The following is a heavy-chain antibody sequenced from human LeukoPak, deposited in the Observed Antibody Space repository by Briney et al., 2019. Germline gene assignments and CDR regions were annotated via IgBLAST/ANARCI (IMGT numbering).Heavy chain of an antibody. D-gene: IGHD3-22*01. CDR2: IRSKAYGGTT. Sequence: GGSLRLSCTASGFTFGDYAMSWFRQAPGKGLEWVGFIRSKAYGGTTEYAASVKGRFTISRDDSKSIAYLQMNSLKTEDTAVYYCAKVSTYYDSSGYLLSSQKVFDYWGQGTLVTVSS. V-gene: IGHV3-49*03. CDR1: GFTFGDYA. CDR3: AKVSTYYDSSGYLLSSQKVFDY. J-gene: IGHJ4*02.